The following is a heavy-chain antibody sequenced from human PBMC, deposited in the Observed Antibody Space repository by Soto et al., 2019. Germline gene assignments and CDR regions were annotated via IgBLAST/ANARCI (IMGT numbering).Heavy chain of an antibody. Sequence: EVQLVESGGGLVQPGGSLRLSCAASRFSFSTSYMSWVRQAQGKGLQWVGNINPDGSVKNYVDSVKGRFIISRDNAENSLYLQMNSLRAEDTAVYYCARDPFFGAYDIWGQWALVTVS. D-gene: IGHD3-16*01. CDR1: RFSFSTSY. CDR2: INPDGSVK. J-gene: IGHJ3*02. V-gene: IGHV3-7*01. CDR3: ARDPFFGAYDI.